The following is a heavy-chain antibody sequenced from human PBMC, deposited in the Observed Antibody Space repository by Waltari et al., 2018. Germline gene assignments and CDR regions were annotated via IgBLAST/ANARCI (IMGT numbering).Heavy chain of an antibody. J-gene: IGHJ4*02. CDR1: GGSIRSSY. CDR2: IYCSGST. Sequence: QVQLQESGSGLVKPSETLSLPCTVSGGSIRSSYWSWIRQPPGKGLEWIGYIYCSGSTNYNPSLKSRVTISVDTSKNQFSLKLSSVTAADTAVYYCARVTFSGLDYWGQGTLVTVSS. CDR3: ARVTFSGLDY. V-gene: IGHV4-59*01. D-gene: IGHD6-19*01.